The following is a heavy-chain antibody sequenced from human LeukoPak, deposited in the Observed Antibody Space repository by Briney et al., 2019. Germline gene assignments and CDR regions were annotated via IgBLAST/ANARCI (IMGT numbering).Heavy chain of an antibody. CDR3: ASEPTTVTNWGFDY. D-gene: IGHD4-11*01. J-gene: IGHJ4*02. CDR2: IVVGSSNT. V-gene: IGHV1-58*01. Sequence: SVKVSCKTSGFTFTNSAVQWVRQARGQRLEWIGWIVVGSSNTDYTQKFQERVTITRDMSTGTAYMELSSLRSEDTAVYYCASEPTTVTNWGFDYWGQGTLVTVSS. CDR1: GFTFTNSA.